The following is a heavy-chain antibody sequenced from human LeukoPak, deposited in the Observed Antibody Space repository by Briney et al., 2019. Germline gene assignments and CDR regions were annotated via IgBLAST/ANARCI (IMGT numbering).Heavy chain of an antibody. CDR3: AKGSKVIPAAINFDY. CDR2: ISAYNGNT. Sequence: ASVKVSCKASGYTFTSYGISWVRQAPGQGLEWMGWISAYNGNTNYAQKLQGRVTMTTDTSTSTAYMELRSLRSDDTAVYYCAKGSKVIPAAINFDYWGQGALVTVSS. D-gene: IGHD2-2*01. V-gene: IGHV1-18*01. J-gene: IGHJ4*02. CDR1: GYTFTSYG.